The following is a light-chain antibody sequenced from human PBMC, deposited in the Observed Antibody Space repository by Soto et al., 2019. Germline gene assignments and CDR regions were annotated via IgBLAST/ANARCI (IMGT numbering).Light chain of an antibody. CDR1: QSVSNNY. V-gene: IGKV3-20*01. J-gene: IGKJ1*01. CDR2: GAS. CDR3: QQYGSSGT. Sequence: EIVLTQSPGTLSLSPGERATLSCRASQSVSNNYLAWYQQKPGQAPRLLIYGASNRPTGIPDRFSGSGSGPDFTLTISRLEPEEYAVYYCQQYGSSGTFGQGTKVEIK.